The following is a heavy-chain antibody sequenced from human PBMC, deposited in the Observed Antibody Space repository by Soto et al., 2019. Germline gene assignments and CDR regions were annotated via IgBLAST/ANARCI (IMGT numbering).Heavy chain of an antibody. CDR1: GGSISSSNW. CDR2: IYHRVST. J-gene: IGHJ4*02. Sequence: QVQLQESGPGLVKPSGTLSLTCAVSGGSISSSNWWSWVRQPPGKGMEWIGEIYHRVSTNYNPSRKSRLTISVNKSKNQCSLKLSSGTAADTALYYCARVAVAGTRVDYWGQGTLVTVSS. V-gene: IGHV4-4*02. CDR3: ARVAVAGTRVDY. D-gene: IGHD6-19*01.